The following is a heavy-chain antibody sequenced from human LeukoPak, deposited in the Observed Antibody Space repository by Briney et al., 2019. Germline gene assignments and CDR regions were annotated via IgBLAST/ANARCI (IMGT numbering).Heavy chain of an antibody. J-gene: IGHJ3*02. CDR2: IYYSGST. V-gene: IGHV4-59*08. D-gene: IGHD1-26*01. Sequence: SGTLSLTCTVSGGSISSYYWSWIRQPPGKGLEWIGYIYYSGSTNYNPSLKSRVTISVGMSKNQFSLKLSSVTAADTAVYYCAGYLGHGAFDIWGQGTMVTVSS. CDR1: GGSISSYY. CDR3: AGYLGHGAFDI.